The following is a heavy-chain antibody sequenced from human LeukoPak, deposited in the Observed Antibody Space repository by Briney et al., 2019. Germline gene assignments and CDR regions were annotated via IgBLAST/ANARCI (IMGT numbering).Heavy chain of an antibody. J-gene: IGHJ4*02. CDR1: GFPFSSFA. Sequence: GGSLRLSCASSGFPFSSFAMSWVRQAPGKGLECVSAISGSVGSTYYADSVKGRFTISRDNSKNTLYLQMNSLRAEDTAVYYCAKDRTLYSSGYFDYWGQGTLVTVSS. CDR2: ISGSVGST. V-gene: IGHV3-23*01. D-gene: IGHD3-22*01. CDR3: AKDRTLYSSGYFDY.